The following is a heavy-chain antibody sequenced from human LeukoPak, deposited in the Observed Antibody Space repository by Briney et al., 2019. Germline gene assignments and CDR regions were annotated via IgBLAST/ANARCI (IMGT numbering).Heavy chain of an antibody. CDR2: IWYDGSNK. CDR1: GFTFSNYG. Sequence: RGSLRLSCAASGFTFSNYGMHWVRQAPGKGLEWVAVIWYDGSNKFYADPVKGRFTISRDNSQNTLYLQMKSLRAEDTAVYYCVRDRSGSYPYYFDFWGQGTLLTASS. J-gene: IGHJ4*02. V-gene: IGHV3-33*01. CDR3: VRDRSGSYPYYFDF. D-gene: IGHD1-26*01.